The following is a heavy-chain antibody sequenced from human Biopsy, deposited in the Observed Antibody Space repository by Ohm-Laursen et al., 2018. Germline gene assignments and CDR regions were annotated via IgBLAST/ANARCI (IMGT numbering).Heavy chain of an antibody. CDR3: VRASIFGVATSGFYYYGMDV. V-gene: IGHV3-66*01. CDR1: GFTVINND. J-gene: IGHJ6*02. CDR2: ISSSGVQ. D-gene: IGHD3-3*01. Sequence: SLRLSCTASGFTVINNDISWVRQAPGKGLEWASFISSSGVQYHADSVKGRFTISRDNSKNTLYLQMNSLRAEDTAVYYCVRASIFGVATSGFYYYGMDVWGQGTTVTVSS.